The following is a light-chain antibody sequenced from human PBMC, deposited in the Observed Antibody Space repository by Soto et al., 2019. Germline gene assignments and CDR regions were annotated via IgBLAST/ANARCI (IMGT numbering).Light chain of an antibody. V-gene: IGLV4-69*01. CDR2: LHSDGSH. CDR3: QTWGTGIHV. CDR1: SGHSSYA. Sequence: QPVLTQSPSASASLGASVKLTCTLSSGHSSYAIAWHQQQPEKGPRYLMKLHSDGSHSKGDGLPDRFSGSSSGAERYLIISSLQSEDEADYYCQTWGTGIHVFGTGTKLTVL. J-gene: IGLJ1*01.